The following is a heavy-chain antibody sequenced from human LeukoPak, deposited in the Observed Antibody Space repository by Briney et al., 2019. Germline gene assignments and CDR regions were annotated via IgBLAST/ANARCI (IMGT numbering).Heavy chain of an antibody. CDR1: GFTFSSYA. Sequence: GGSLRLSCAASGFTFSSYAMSWVRQAPGKGLEWVSAISGSGGSTYYADSVKGRFTISRDNSKNTLYLQMNSLRAEDTVVYYCAKMAYYDYVWGSYLLPWGQGTLVTVSS. D-gene: IGHD3-16*01. V-gene: IGHV3-23*01. CDR2: ISGSGGST. CDR3: AKMAYYDYVWGSYLLP. J-gene: IGHJ4*02.